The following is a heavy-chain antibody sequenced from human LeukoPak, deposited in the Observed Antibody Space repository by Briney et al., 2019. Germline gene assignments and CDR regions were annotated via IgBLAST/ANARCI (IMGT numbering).Heavy chain of an antibody. V-gene: IGHV1-3*01. CDR1: GYTFTSYA. CDR3: ARRSGSYYNVGWFDP. Sequence: ASVKVSCKAPGYTFTSYAMHWVRQAPGQRLEWMGWINAGNGNTKYSQKFQGRVTITRDTSASTAYMELSSLRSEDTAVYYCARRSGSYYNVGWFDPWGQGTLVTVSS. D-gene: IGHD3-10*01. CDR2: INAGNGNT. J-gene: IGHJ5*02.